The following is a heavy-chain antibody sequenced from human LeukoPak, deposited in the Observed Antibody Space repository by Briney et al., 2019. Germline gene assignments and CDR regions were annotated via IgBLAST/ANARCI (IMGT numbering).Heavy chain of an antibody. J-gene: IGHJ1*01. D-gene: IGHD6-13*01. CDR2: IRPDGSGT. Sequence: GGSLRLSCAASGFPFSTYAMSWVRQAPGKGLEWVANIRPDGSGTHYVDSVKGRFTISRDNAKNSLYLQMNSLRTEDTAVYYCTRNRVAAAGDDWGQGTLVTVSS. V-gene: IGHV3-7*01. CDR3: TRNRVAAAGDD. CDR1: GFPFSTYA.